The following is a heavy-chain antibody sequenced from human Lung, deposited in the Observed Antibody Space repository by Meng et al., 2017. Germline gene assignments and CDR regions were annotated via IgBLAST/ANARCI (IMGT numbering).Heavy chain of an antibody. CDR1: GGSISTSGYY. CDR2: IGHSGFT. D-gene: IGHD6-19*01. Sequence: QLQLQESGPCMVNPSEALSLTCSVSGGSISTSGYYWGWIRQPPGKGLEWIGSIGHSGFTYYTPSLKSRVAVSLDTSKSQFSLMLTAVTAADTAVYYCVRSSAWVRTGFDPWGQGTLVTVSS. V-gene: IGHV4-39*01. J-gene: IGHJ5*02. CDR3: VRSSAWVRTGFDP.